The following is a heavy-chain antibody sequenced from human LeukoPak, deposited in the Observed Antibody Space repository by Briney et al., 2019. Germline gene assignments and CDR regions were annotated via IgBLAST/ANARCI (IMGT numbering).Heavy chain of an antibody. CDR1: GGSISSYY. CDR3: ARHARGSYSTYWFDP. CDR2: IYYSGST. J-gene: IGHJ5*02. V-gene: IGHV4-59*08. Sequence: PSETLSLTCIVSGGSISSYYWSWIRQPPGKGLEWIGYIYYSGSTNYNPSLKSRVTISVDTSKNQFSLKLNSVTAADTAVYYCARHARGSYSTYWFDPWGQGTLVTVSS. D-gene: IGHD1-26*01.